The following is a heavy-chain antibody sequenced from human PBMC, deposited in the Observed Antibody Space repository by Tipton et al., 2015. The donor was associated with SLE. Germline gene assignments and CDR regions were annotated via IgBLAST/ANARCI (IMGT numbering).Heavy chain of an antibody. Sequence: LRLSCADYGGSFSGHYWTWIRQPPGKGLEWIGEINQSGSTNYNPSLKSRVTISVDTSKNQFFLKLTSVTAADTAVYFCSRGRGGAFDMWGQGTMVTVSS. CDR1: GGSFSGHY. J-gene: IGHJ3*02. CDR2: INQSGST. V-gene: IGHV4-34*01. D-gene: IGHD3-10*01. CDR3: SRGRGGAFDM.